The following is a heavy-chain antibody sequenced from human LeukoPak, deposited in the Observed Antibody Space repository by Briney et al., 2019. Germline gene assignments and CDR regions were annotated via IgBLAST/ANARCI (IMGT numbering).Heavy chain of an antibody. CDR3: ARDKLGIVGVTGWFDP. J-gene: IGHJ5*02. V-gene: IGHV4-30-2*01. CDR1: GGSISSGGYS. CDR2: IYHSGST. D-gene: IGHD1-26*01. Sequence: SETLSLTCAVSGGSISSGGYSGSWIRQPPGKGLEWIGYIYHSGSTYYNPSLKSRVTISVDRSKNQFSLKMSSVTAADTAVYYCARDKLGIVGVTGWFDPWGQGTLVTVSS.